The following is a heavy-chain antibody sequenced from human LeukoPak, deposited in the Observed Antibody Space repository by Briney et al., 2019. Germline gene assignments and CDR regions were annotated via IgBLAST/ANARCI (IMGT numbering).Heavy chain of an antibody. CDR2: TYSGGST. CDR1: GFTVSSNY. V-gene: IGHV3-53*01. Sequence: PGGSLRLSCAASGFTVSSNYMSWVRQAPGKGLEWVSVTYSGGSTYYADSVKGRFTISRDNSKNTLYLQMNSLRAEATAVYYCAREGGDRGMDVWGKGTTVTVSS. J-gene: IGHJ6*04. D-gene: IGHD4-17*01. CDR3: AREGGDRGMDV.